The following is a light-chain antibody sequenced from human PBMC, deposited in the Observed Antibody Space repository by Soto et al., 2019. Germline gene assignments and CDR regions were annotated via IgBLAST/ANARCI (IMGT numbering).Light chain of an antibody. V-gene: IGLV1-47*01. CDR3: AAWEDSLSGWV. J-gene: IGLJ3*02. CDR2: KNN. Sequence: QSVLTQPPSASGTPGQRVTISCSGSSSNVGSNYVYWYQQLPGTAPKVLIYKNNQRPSGVPARFSGSKSGTSASLAISGLRSEDEADYYCAAWEDSLSGWVFGGGTKLTVL. CDR1: SSNVGSNY.